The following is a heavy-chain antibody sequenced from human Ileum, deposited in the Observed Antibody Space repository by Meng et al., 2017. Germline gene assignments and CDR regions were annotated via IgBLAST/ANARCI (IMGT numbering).Heavy chain of an antibody. Sequence: GESLKISCAASGFTFDDYTMHWVRQVPGKGLEWVSLISWDGGSTFYADSVKGRFTISRDNSKNSLYLQMNSLRAEDTALYYCAKDGYFFGSESYCDYWGQGTLVTVSS. J-gene: IGHJ4*02. CDR3: AKDGYFFGSESYCDY. CDR1: GFTFDDYT. V-gene: IGHV3-43*01. CDR2: ISWDGGST. D-gene: IGHD3-10*01.